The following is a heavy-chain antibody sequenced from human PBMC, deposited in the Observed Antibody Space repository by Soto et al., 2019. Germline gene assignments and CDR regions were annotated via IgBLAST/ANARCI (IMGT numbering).Heavy chain of an antibody. V-gene: IGHV4-39*01. CDR2: IYYSGTT. Sequence: ASETMSLTCTVAGGSISSSSYFWGWIRQPPGKGLEWIGRIYYSGTTYYNPSLKSRVTISVDTSKNQFSLKLSSVTAADTAVYYCARLPYCGGDCYSWFDPWGQGTLVTSPQ. D-gene: IGHD2-21*02. CDR1: GGSISSSSYF. J-gene: IGHJ5*02. CDR3: ARLPYCGGDCYSWFDP.